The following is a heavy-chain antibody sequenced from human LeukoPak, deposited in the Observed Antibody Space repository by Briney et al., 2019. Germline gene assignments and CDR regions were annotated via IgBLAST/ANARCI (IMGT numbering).Heavy chain of an antibody. CDR1: GFTFANHA. V-gene: IGHV3-23*01. J-gene: IGHJ4*02. D-gene: IGHD3-10*01. CDR2: ISGSGEST. CDR3: AKAIYASGSYYTSIDY. Sequence: PGGSLRLSCAASGFTFANHAMNWVRQAPGKGLEWVSAISGSGESTIYADTVKGRITISRDNSKNTLYLQMSSLRADDTAVYYCAKAIYASGSYYTSIDYWGQGTLVTVSS.